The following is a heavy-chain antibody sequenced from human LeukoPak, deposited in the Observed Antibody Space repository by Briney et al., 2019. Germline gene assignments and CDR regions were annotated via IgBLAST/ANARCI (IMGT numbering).Heavy chain of an antibody. CDR2: INPSGGST. CDR1: GYTFTSYY. V-gene: IGHV1-46*01. CDR3: ARSPSKQQLVPYYYYYGMDV. Sequence: ASVKVSCKASGYTFTSYYMHWVRQAPGQGLEWMGIINPSGGSTFYAQKFQGTVTMTRDTSTSTVYMDLSSLRSEDTAVYYCARSPSKQQLVPYYYYYGMDVWGQGTTVTVSS. J-gene: IGHJ6*02. D-gene: IGHD6-13*01.